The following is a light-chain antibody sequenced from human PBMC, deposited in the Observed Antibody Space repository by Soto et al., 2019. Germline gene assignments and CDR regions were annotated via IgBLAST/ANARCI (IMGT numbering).Light chain of an antibody. CDR2: DAS. CDR3: QQCGSSST. V-gene: IGKV3-11*01. Sequence: EIVLTQSPATLSLSPGERATLSCRASQSVSSYLAWYQHKPGQAPRLLIYDASNRATGIPARFSGSGSGTDFTLTISRLEPEDFAVYYCQQCGSSSTFGQGTRLEIK. CDR1: QSVSSY. J-gene: IGKJ5*01.